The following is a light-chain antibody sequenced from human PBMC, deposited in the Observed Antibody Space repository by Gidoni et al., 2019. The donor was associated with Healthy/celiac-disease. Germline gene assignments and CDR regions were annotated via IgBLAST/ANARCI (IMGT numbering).Light chain of an antibody. CDR2: GAS. Sequence: ERVLTQSPGTLSLSPGERATLSCRASQSVSSSYLAWDQQKPGQAPRLLIDGASSRATVIPDMFSGSGSGTDFTLTISRLEPEDFALYYCQQYGSSPTFGQGTKVDIK. J-gene: IGKJ1*01. V-gene: IGKV3-20*01. CDR1: QSVSSSY. CDR3: QQYGSSPT.